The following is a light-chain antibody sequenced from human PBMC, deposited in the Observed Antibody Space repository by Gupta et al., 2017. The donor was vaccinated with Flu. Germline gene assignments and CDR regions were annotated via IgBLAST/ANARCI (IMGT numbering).Light chain of an antibody. CDR2: TTS. V-gene: IGKV1-39*01. CDR3: QQRYSSPKT. Sequence: DIQMTQSPSSLSASVGDRVSITCRASQRISSYLNWYQQKPGKVPKLLIYTTSSVQSGVPSRFSGSGSATDFTLTISRLQPEDFATYYCQQRYSSPKTFGQGTKLDIK. CDR1: QRISSY. J-gene: IGKJ2*01.